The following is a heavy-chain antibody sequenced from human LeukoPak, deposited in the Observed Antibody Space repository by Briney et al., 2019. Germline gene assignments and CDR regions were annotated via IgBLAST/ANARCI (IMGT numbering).Heavy chain of an antibody. CDR3: ARHPTGYPNWFDS. J-gene: IGHJ5*01. Sequence: SETLSLTCTVSGGSVTTIPYNWGWRRQPPGKGLEWIGTMSYVGTTYHEPSVKSRLTMSIDTSKNQFSLNLNSAPAADTAVYYCARHPTGYPNWFDSWGQGTLVIVSS. CDR2: MSYVGTT. D-gene: IGHD3-9*01. V-gene: IGHV4-39*01. CDR1: GGSVTTIPYN.